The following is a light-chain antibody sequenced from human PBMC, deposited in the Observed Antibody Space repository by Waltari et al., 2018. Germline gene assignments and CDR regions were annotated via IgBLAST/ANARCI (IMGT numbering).Light chain of an antibody. CDR2: RAS. J-gene: IGKJ1*01. V-gene: IGKV3-15*01. Sequence: EILLTQSPATLSVSPGERATLSCRARQCLSINLAWYQQKPGQVPMALIFRASSRATVIPARFSGTGSGTEFTLTISSLQSEDFCVYYCQQYNDWPTFVQGTRVEIK. CDR1: QCLSIN. CDR3: QQYNDWPT.